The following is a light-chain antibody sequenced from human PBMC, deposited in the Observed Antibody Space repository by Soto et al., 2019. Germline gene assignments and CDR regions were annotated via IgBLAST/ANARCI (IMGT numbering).Light chain of an antibody. J-gene: IGKJ4*01. CDR1: QDISNY. Sequence: DIQLTQSPSFLSASVGDRVTITCRASQDISNYLAWYLQKPGKAPKFLIYATSTFQSGVPSRFSGSGSGTEFTPTISSLQPEDFATYYCQQVNSYPLTFGGGTKVDIK. CDR3: QQVNSYPLT. V-gene: IGKV1-9*01. CDR2: ATS.